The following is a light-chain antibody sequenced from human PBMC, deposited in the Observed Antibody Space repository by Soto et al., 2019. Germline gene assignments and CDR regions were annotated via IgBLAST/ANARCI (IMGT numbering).Light chain of an antibody. V-gene: IGKV3D-20*01. CDR2: DAS. Sequence: ENIFTLSPATLSLSSGERGTLCCGSSQSVSSSYVAWYQHRPGLAPRLLIHDASSRATGIPDRFSGTKSGTDFTLTIRRLEPEDAAVYYCQQYGSSPITFGQGTRLEIK. J-gene: IGKJ5*01. CDR1: QSVSSSY. CDR3: QQYGSSPIT.